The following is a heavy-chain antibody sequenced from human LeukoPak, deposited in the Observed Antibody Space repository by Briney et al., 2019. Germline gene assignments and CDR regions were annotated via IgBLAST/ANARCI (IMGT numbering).Heavy chain of an antibody. CDR2: IYYSGST. V-gene: IGHV4-59*01. D-gene: IGHD6-19*01. J-gene: IGHJ4*02. CDR1: GGTISSYY. Sequence: SETLSLTCTVSGGTISSYYWSWIRQPPGKGLEWIGYIYYSGSTNYNPSLKSRVTISVDTSKNQFSLKLSSVTAADTAVYYCAREDSSGWLGGVDYWGQGTLVTVSS. CDR3: AREDSSGWLGGVDY.